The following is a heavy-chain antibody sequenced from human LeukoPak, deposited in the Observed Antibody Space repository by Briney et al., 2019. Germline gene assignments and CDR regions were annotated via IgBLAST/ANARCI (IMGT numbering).Heavy chain of an antibody. CDR2: MNPNSGNT. CDR1: GYTFTSYD. CDR3: ARDTNSKYSSSRVYYYYYYGMDV. D-gene: IGHD6-13*01. J-gene: IGHJ6*02. V-gene: IGHV1-8*01. Sequence: ASVKVSCKASGYTFTSYDINWVRQATGQGLEWMGWMNPNSGNTGYAQKFQGRVTMTRNTSISTAYMELSSLRSEDTAVYYWARDTNSKYSSSRVYYYYYYGMDVWGQGTTVTVS.